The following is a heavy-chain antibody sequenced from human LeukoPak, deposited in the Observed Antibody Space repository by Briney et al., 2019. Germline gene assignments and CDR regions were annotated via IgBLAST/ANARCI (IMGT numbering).Heavy chain of an antibody. Sequence: GGSLRLSCAASGFTFSSYAMSWVRQAPGKGLEWVSAMSGSGGSTYYADSVKGRFTISRDNSKNTLYLQMNSLRAEDTAVYYCAKVVRIVVVPAAMERNWFDPWGQGTLVTVS. J-gene: IGHJ5*02. V-gene: IGHV3-23*01. CDR3: AKVVRIVVVPAAMERNWFDP. D-gene: IGHD2-2*01. CDR2: MSGSGGST. CDR1: GFTFSSYA.